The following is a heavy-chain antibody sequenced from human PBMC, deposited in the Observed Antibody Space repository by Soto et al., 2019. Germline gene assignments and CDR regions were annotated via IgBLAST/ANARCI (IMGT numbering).Heavy chain of an antibody. Sequence: QGQLVESGGGVVQPGRSRRLSCAASGFTFSSYGMHWVRQAPGKGLEWVAVIWYDGSNKYYADSVRGRFTISRDNSKNTLYLQMNSLRAEDTAVYYCARGEYSSSAAFDYWGQGTLVTVSS. CDR3: ARGEYSSSAAFDY. V-gene: IGHV3-33*01. CDR2: IWYDGSNK. CDR1: GFTFSSYG. J-gene: IGHJ4*02. D-gene: IGHD6-6*01.